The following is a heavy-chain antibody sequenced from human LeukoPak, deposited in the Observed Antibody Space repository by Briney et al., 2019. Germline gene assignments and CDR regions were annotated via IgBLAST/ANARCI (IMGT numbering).Heavy chain of an antibody. D-gene: IGHD2-21*01. J-gene: IGHJ5*02. Sequence: SETLSLTCAVYGGSFSGYYWSWIRQPPGKGLEWIGEINHSGSTNYNPSLKSRVTISVDKSKNQFSLKLSSVTAADTAVYYCARVSDWFDPWGQGTLVTVSS. CDR2: INHSGST. V-gene: IGHV4-34*01. CDR3: ARVSDWFDP. CDR1: GGSFSGYY.